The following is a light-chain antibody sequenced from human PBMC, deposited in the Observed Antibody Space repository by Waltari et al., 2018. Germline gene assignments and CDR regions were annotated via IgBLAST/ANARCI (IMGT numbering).Light chain of an antibody. CDR2: AAS. CDR3: QQSYSTLT. V-gene: IGKV1-39*01. CDR1: QSISSY. J-gene: IGKJ4*01. Sequence: DTLMTQSPSSLSASVGHPVTITCRASQSISSYLNWYQQKPGKAPKLLIYAASSLQSGVPSRFSGSGSGTDFTLTISSLQPEDFATYYCQQSYSTLTFGGGTKVEIK.